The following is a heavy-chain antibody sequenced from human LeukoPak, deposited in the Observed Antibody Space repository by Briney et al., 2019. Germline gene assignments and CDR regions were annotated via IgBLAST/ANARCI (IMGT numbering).Heavy chain of an antibody. Sequence: SETLSLTCSVSGGSIGTYYWSWVRQPAGKGLEWIGRIYTSGSTNYNPSLKSRVTMSIDTSKNQFSLKLSSVTAADTAMYYCARIAIESYSTSWFDYWGQGTLVTVSS. V-gene: IGHV4-4*07. CDR2: IYTSGST. D-gene: IGHD2/OR15-2a*01. CDR1: GGSIGTYY. J-gene: IGHJ4*02. CDR3: ARIAIESYSTSWFDY.